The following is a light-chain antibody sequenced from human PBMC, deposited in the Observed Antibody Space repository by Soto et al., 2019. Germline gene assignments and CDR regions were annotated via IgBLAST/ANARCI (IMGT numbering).Light chain of an antibody. V-gene: IGKV1-5*01. J-gene: IGKJ1*01. CDR2: DAS. CDR1: QTISTW. Sequence: DIQVTQSPPTLSVSFGDRVTITCRASQTISTWMAWYQQKPGKAPKLLFYDASTLQSGVASRFSGSGSGTEFTLTISGLQPDDSATYYCQQYTNTNNPWMFGQGTKVDIK. CDR3: QQYTNTNNPWM.